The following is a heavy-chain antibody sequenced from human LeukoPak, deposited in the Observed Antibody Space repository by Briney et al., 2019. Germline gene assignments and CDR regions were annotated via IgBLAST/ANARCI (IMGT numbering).Heavy chain of an antibody. D-gene: IGHD3-9*01. Sequence: ASVKVSCKASVYTFTRYYMHWVRQAPGQGLEWMGIVSPSGGSTSYAQKVQDRVTMTSDTSTSTVYMELSSLRAEHTAVYYCAREDYDILTGNWFDPWGQGTLVTVSS. V-gene: IGHV1-46*01. CDR1: VYTFTRYY. CDR2: VSPSGGST. CDR3: AREDYDILTGNWFDP. J-gene: IGHJ5*02.